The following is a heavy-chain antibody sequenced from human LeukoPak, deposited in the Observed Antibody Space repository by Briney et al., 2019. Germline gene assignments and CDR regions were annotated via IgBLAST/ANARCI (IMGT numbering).Heavy chain of an antibody. CDR3: AKSGSSVFWS. CDR2: VKGDGRTT. D-gene: IGHD3-3*02. CDR1: GLTFSDFW. V-gene: IGHV3-74*01. J-gene: IGHJ5*02. Sequence: PGGSLRLSCAASGLTFSDFWMYWVRQPPGKGLVWVALVKGDGRTTIYADSVKGRFTVSRDNVKNSLFLQMNSLRVDDTAVYYCAKSGSSVFWSWGQGTLVTVSS.